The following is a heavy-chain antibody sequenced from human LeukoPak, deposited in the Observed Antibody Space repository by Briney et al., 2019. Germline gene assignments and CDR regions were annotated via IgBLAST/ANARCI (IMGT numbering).Heavy chain of an antibody. CDR1: GGSISSSSYY. CDR3: ARGVNTTEDYFDY. J-gene: IGHJ4*02. CDR2: IYYSGST. D-gene: IGHD3-22*01. Sequence: PSETLSLTCTVSGGSISSSSYYWGGIRQPPGKGLEWIGSIYYSGSTYYNPSLKSRVTISVDTSKNQFSLKLSSVTAADTAVYYCARGVNTTEDYFDYWGQGTPVTVSS. V-gene: IGHV4-39*01.